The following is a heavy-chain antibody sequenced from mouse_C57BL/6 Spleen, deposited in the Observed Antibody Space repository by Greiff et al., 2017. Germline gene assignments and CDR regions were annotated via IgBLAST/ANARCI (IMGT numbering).Heavy chain of an antibody. Sequence: QVQLQQPGAELVKPGASVKLSCKASGYTFTSYWMHWVKQRPGQGLEWIGMIHPNSGSTNYNEKFKSKATLTVDKSSSTAYMQLSSLTSEESAVYYCARKDYYGSSGAMDYWGQGTSVTVSS. D-gene: IGHD1-1*01. CDR3: ARKDYYGSSGAMDY. CDR2: IHPNSGST. V-gene: IGHV1-64*01. J-gene: IGHJ4*01. CDR1: GYTFTSYW.